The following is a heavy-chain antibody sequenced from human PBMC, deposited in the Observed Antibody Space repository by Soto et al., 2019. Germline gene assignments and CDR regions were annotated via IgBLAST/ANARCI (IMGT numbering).Heavy chain of an antibody. J-gene: IGHJ6*04. Sequence: SETLSLTCAVYGGSFSGYYWSWIRQPPGKGLEWIGEINHSGSTNYNPSLKSRVTISVDTSKNQFSLKLSSVTAADTAVYYCGRGLRGSDANAMAVGGKGTTATVS. CDR3: GRGLRGSDANAMAV. CDR2: INHSGST. V-gene: IGHV4-34*01. CDR1: GGSFSGYY. D-gene: IGHD3-16*01.